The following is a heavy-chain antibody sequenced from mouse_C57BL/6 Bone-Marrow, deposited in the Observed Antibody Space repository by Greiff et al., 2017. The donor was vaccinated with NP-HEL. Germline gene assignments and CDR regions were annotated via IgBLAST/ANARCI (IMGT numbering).Heavy chain of an antibody. CDR2: IHPNSGST. J-gene: IGHJ2*01. CDR1: GYTFTSYW. V-gene: IGHV1-64*01. Sequence: QVQLQQPGAELVKPGASVKLSCKASGYTFTSYWMHWVKQRPGQGLEWIGMIHPNSGSTNYNEKFKSKATLTVDKSSSTAYMQLSSLTSEDAAVYYCARFGGYYGYFDYWGQGTTLTVSS. D-gene: IGHD2-3*01. CDR3: ARFGGYYGYFDY.